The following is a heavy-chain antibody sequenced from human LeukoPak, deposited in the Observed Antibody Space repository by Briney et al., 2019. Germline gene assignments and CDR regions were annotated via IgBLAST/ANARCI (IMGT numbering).Heavy chain of an antibody. CDR3: ARQTGSGLFILP. CDR1: GGSISSSSYY. D-gene: IGHD3/OR15-3a*01. V-gene: IGHV4-39*01. Sequence: SETLSLTCTVSGGSISSSSYYWGWIRQPPGKGLEWIGSIYCSGSTYYNPSLKSRVTISVDTSKNQFSLKLSSVTAADTAVYYCARQTGSGLFILPGGQGTLVTVSS. CDR2: IYCSGST. J-gene: IGHJ4*02.